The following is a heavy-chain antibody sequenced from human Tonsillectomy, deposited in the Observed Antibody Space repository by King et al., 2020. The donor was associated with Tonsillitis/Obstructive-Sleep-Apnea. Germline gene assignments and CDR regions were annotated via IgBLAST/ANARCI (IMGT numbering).Heavy chain of an antibody. D-gene: IGHD3-10*01. CDR2: ISAYDGST. V-gene: IGHV1-18*01. CDR1: GYTFTSYG. J-gene: IGHJ4*02. CDR3: ARVVGIRGLFHPFDY. Sequence: QLVQSGAEVKKPGASVKVSCKASGYTFTSYGISWVRQAPGQGLEWMGWISAYDGSTNHAQKLQGRVTMTTDTSTSTAYMELRSLRSDDTAVYYCARVVGIRGLFHPFDYWGQGTLVTVSS.